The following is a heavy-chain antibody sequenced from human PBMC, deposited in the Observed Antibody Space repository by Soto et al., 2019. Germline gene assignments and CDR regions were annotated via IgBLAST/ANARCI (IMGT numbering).Heavy chain of an antibody. Sequence: ASVKVSCKASGYTLTSYAMHWVRQAPGQRLEWMGWINAGNGNTKYSQKLQGRVTITRDTSASTAYMELSSLRSEDTAVYYCARDRRPTGAFDMWGKGKMAT. D-gene: IGHD1-1*01. J-gene: IGHJ3*02. CDR1: GYTLTSYA. CDR3: ARDRRPTGAFDM. CDR2: INAGNGNT. V-gene: IGHV1-3*01.